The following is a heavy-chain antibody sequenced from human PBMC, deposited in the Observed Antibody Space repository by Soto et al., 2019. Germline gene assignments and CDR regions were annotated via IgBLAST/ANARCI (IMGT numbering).Heavy chain of an antibody. D-gene: IGHD5-18*01. CDR2: ISSSSSYI. J-gene: IGHJ4*02. CDR1: GFTFSSYS. CDR3: ARGRGYSYGNGDY. Sequence: EVQLVESGGGLVKPGGSLRLSCAASGFTFSSYSMNWVRQAPGKGLEWVSSISSSSSYIYYADSVKGRFTISRDNAKNSLYLQMNSLRAEDTAVYYCARGRGYSYGNGDYWGQGTLVTVSS. V-gene: IGHV3-21*01.